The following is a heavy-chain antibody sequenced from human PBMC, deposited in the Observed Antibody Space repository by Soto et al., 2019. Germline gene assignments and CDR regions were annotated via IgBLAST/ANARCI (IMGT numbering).Heavy chain of an antibody. D-gene: IGHD1-26*01. J-gene: IGHJ4*02. Sequence: QVQLVQSGAEVKKPGASVRVSCKASGYTFTDYDINWVRLATGQGLEWMGWMNPSSGYTGYAQKCQGRVTMTWDTSISTGYMELSSLTSADTAVYYCARFVRHQLPTIDYWGQGALVTVSS. CDR1: GYTFTDYD. V-gene: IGHV1-8*01. CDR2: MNPSSGYT. CDR3: ARFVRHQLPTIDY.